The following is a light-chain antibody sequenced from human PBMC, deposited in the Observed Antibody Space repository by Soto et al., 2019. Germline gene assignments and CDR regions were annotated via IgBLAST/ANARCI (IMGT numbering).Light chain of an antibody. CDR2: GTS. CDR3: KQGGNATWK. CDR1: QSVPSTY. Sequence: VLSQSPGRLSLSPGERATLSCRASQSVPSTYFAWYQQKSGQPPRLLISGTSNRATGIPDRFSGSGSGRDFTLTISRLEPEAFAMYFCKQGGNATWKFGKVTKVDIK. V-gene: IGKV3-20*01. J-gene: IGKJ1*01.